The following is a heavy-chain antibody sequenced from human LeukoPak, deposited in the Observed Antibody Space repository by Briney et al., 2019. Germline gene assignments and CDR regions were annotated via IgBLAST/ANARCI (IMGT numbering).Heavy chain of an antibody. CDR3: ARERVPAAHFDY. CDR2: IYYSGST. V-gene: IGHV4-39*07. Sequence: SETLSLTCTVSGGSISSSSYYWGWIRQPPGKGLEWIGSIYYSGSTYYNPSLKSRVTISVDTSKNQFSLKLSSVTAADTAVYYCARERVPAAHFDYWGQGTLVTVSS. D-gene: IGHD2-2*01. CDR1: GGSISSSSYY. J-gene: IGHJ4*02.